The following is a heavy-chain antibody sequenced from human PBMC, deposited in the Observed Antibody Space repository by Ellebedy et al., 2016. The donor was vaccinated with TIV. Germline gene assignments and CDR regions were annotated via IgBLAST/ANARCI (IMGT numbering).Heavy chain of an antibody. V-gene: IGHV3-30-3*01. CDR2: ISYDGSNK. D-gene: IGHD6-19*01. Sequence: GESLKISXAASGFTFSSYAMHWVRQAPGKGLEWVAVISYDGSNKYYADSVKGRFTISRDNSKNTLYLQMNSLRAEDTAVYYCARHKGSGWFFDYWGQGTLVTVSS. CDR1: GFTFSSYA. J-gene: IGHJ4*02. CDR3: ARHKGSGWFFDY.